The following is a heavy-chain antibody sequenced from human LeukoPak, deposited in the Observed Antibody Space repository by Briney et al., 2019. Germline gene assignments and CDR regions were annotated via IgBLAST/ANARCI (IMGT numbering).Heavy chain of an antibody. CDR2: IYHSGST. CDR1: GGSISSGGYS. Sequence: PSRTLSLTCAVSGGSISSGGYSWSWIRQPPGKGLEWIGYIYHSGSTYYNPSLKSRVTISVDRSKNQFSLKLSSVTAADTAVYYCARVDGSGSYQLFDYWGQGTLVTVSS. D-gene: IGHD3-10*01. CDR3: ARVDGSGSYQLFDY. J-gene: IGHJ4*02. V-gene: IGHV4-30-2*01.